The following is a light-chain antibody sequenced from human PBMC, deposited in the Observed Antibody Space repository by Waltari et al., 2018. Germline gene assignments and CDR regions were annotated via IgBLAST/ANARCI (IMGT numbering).Light chain of an antibody. J-gene: IGKJ1*01. CDR1: QSVLYNSNNENY. Sequence: DIVMTQSPDSLTVSLGERATINCKSNQSVLYNSNNENYVAWYQQKPGQPPKLLIYWAATLQFGVPDRFSGSGSGTDFTLTISSLQAEDVAVYHCQQYYTDPRTFGQGTKVEIK. CDR3: QQYYTDPRT. V-gene: IGKV4-1*01. CDR2: WAA.